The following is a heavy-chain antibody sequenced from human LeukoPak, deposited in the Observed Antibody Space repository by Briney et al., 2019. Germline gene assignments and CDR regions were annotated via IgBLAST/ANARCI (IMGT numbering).Heavy chain of an antibody. CDR2: ISAYNGNT. CDR3: ARSKDCSGGSCYPRGDWFDP. D-gene: IGHD2-15*01. CDR1: GYIFNNYG. Sequence: ASVKVSCKASGYIFNNYGISWVRQAPGQGLEWMGWISAYNGNTNYAQKVQGRVTMTTDTSTSTAYMDLRRLRSDDTAVYYCARSKDCSGGSCYPRGDWFDPWGQGTLVTVSS. V-gene: IGHV1-18*01. J-gene: IGHJ5*02.